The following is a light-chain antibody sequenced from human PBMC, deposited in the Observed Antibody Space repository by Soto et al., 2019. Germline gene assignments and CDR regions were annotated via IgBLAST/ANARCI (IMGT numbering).Light chain of an antibody. V-gene: IGLV2-23*01. CDR3: CSYAGSHVV. CDR1: SSDVGSYNL. CDR2: EGS. Sequence: QSVLTQPASVSGSPGQSITISCTGTSSDVGSYNLVSWYQQHPGKAPKLMIYEGSKRPSGVSNRFSGSKSGNTASLTISGLQAEDEADYYCCSYAGSHVV. J-gene: IGLJ2*01.